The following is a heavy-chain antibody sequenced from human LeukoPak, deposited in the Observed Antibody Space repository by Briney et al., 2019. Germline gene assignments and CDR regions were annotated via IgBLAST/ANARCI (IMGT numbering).Heavy chain of an antibody. CDR1: GGSISSGSYY. CDR3: AVRGIAAAGALSYYYYYMDV. CDR2: IYYSRST. J-gene: IGHJ6*03. V-gene: IGHV4-39*01. D-gene: IGHD6-13*01. Sequence: SETLSLTCTVSGGSISSGSYYWGWIRQPPGKGLEWIGSIYYSRSTYYNPSLKSRVTISVDTSKNQFSLKLSSVTAADTAVYYCAVRGIAAAGALSYYYYYMDVWGKGTTVTVSS.